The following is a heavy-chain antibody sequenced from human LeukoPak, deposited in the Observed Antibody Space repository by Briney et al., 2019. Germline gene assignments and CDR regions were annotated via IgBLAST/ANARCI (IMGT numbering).Heavy chain of an antibody. CDR3: ARGGGYSYGYSWRYYYYYMDV. CDR1: GGSFSGYY. D-gene: IGHD5-18*01. CDR2: INHSGST. J-gene: IGHJ6*03. V-gene: IGHV4-34*01. Sequence: PSETLSLTCAVYGGSFSGYYWNWIRQPPGKGLEWIGEINHSGSTNYNPSLKSRVTISVDTSKNQFSLKLSSVTAADTAVYYCARGGGYSYGYSWRYYYYYMDVWGKGTTVTVSS.